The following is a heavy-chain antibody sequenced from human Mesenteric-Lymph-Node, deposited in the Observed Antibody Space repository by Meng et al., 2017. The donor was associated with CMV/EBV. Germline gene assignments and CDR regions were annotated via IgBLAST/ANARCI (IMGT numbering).Heavy chain of an antibody. V-gene: IGHV4-39*07. CDR1: GDSISSSDYY. D-gene: IGHD2-8*01. Sequence: GSLRLSCSASGDSISSSDYYWGWIRQPPGEGLEWIGSVSYAGNTYYNPSLESRVTISVDTSKNQFSLKLSSVTAADTAVYYCARDSMVSEWYYFDYWGQGTLVTVSS. CDR3: ARDSMVSEWYYFDY. CDR2: VSYAGNT. J-gene: IGHJ4*02.